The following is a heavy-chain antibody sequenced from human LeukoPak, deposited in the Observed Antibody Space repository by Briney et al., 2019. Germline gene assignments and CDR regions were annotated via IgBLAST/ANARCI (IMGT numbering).Heavy chain of an antibody. D-gene: IGHD5-12*01. J-gene: IGHJ4*02. CDR1: GGSISSSSYY. CDR3: ARQFGVASSTFDS. Sequence: KASETLSLTCTVSGGSISSSSYYWGWIRQPPGKGLEWIGIIYYSGSTYYNPSLRSRVTLFVDTSKKQVSLKLSSVTAADTAVYYCARQFGVASSTFDSWGQGILVTVSS. V-gene: IGHV4-39*01. CDR2: IYYSGST.